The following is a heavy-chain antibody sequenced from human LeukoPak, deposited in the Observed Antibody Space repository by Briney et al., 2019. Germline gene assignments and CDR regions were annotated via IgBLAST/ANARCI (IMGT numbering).Heavy chain of an antibody. J-gene: IGHJ3*02. Sequence: GGSLRLSCAASGFTFSSYRMNWVRQAPGKGREWVSYISSSSSNIYYADSVKGRFTISRHNAKNSLYLQMNSLRAEDTAVYYCARDQSRGIGYDSSGYYPHDAFDIWGQGTMVTVSS. D-gene: IGHD3-22*01. CDR1: GFTFSSYR. CDR2: ISSSSSNI. V-gene: IGHV3-48*04. CDR3: ARDQSRGIGYDSSGYYPHDAFDI.